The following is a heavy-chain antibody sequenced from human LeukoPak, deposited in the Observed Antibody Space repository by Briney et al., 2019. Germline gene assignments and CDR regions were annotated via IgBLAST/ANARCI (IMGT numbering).Heavy chain of an antibody. D-gene: IGHD3-10*01. J-gene: IGHJ4*02. CDR3: ARPSMVRGVIWYFDY. CDR1: GYSFTSYW. CDR2: IYPGDSDT. V-gene: IGHV5-51*01. Sequence: GESLKISCKGSGYSFTSYWIGWVRQMHGKGLEWIGIIYPGDSDTRYSPSFQGQVTISADKSISTAYLQWSSLKASDTAMYYCARPSMVRGVIWYFDYWGQGTLVTVSS.